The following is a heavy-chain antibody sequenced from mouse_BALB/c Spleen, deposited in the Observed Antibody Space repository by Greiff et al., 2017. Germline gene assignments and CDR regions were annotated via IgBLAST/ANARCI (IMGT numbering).Heavy chain of an antibody. D-gene: IGHD1-1*02. Sequence: DVKLVESGGGLVKPGGSLKLSCAASGFTFSSYAMSWVRQTPEKRLEWVASISSGGSTYYPDSVKGRFTISRDNARNILYLQMSSLRSEDTAMYYCARGGYGGNLLYAMDYWGQGTSVTVSS. CDR3: ARGGYGGNLLYAMDY. CDR2: ISSGGST. J-gene: IGHJ4*01. V-gene: IGHV5-6-5*01. CDR1: GFTFSSYA.